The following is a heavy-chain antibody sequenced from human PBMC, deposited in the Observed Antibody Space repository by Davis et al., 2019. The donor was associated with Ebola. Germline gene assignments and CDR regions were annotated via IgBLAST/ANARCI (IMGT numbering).Heavy chain of an antibody. D-gene: IGHD4-23*01. CDR1: GGSISSGGYY. Sequence: MPSETLSLTCTVSGGSISSGGYYWNWIRQHPGKGLEWIGYIYYSGSTYYNPSLKSRVTISVDTSKNQFSLKLSSVTAADTAVYYCARLGRLRWLREALHYWGQGTLVTVSS. V-gene: IGHV4-31*03. J-gene: IGHJ4*02. CDR3: ARLGRLRWLREALHY. CDR2: IYYSGST.